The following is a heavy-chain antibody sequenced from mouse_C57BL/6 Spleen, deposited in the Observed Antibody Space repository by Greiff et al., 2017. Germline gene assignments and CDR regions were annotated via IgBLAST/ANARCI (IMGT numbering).Heavy chain of an antibody. D-gene: IGHD2-4*01. CDR1: GYTFTSYW. V-gene: IGHV1-72*01. Sequence: VQLQQSGAELVKPGASVKLSCKASGYTFTSYWMHWVKQRPGRGLEGIGRIDPNSGGTKYNEKFKSKATLTVDKPSSTADMQLRSLTSEDSAVYYCARGYYDSSKDDWGQGTSVTGSS. CDR3: ARGYYDSSKDD. CDR2: IDPNSGGT. J-gene: IGHJ4*01.